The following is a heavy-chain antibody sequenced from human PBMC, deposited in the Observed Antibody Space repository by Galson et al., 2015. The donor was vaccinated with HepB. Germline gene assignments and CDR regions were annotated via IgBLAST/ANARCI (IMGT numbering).Heavy chain of an antibody. Sequence: SLRLSCAVSGFTFSSNGMHWVRQAPGKGLEWVALISSDGSKKYYGDSVRGRFTVSRDNSKNTLYLQMNSLRPEDTAVYYCAKGRAVLVTGGSDYYFYYMDVWGKGTTVTVSS. D-gene: IGHD1-20*01. V-gene: IGHV3-30*18. CDR1: GFTFSSNG. J-gene: IGHJ6*03. CDR2: ISSDGSKK. CDR3: AKGRAVLVTGGSDYYFYYMDV.